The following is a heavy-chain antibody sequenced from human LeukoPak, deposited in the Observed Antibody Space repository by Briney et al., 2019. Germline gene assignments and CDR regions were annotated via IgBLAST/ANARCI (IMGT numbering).Heavy chain of an antibody. D-gene: IGHD2-15*01. Sequence: KPSETLSLTCTVSGGSIRSHYWSWIRQPPGKGLEWIADIYETGSSNYNPSLGSRVTISVDTPKNQFTLKVSSVTAADTAVYYCARVPFLVGYFMDVWGKGTTVTVSS. CDR2: IYETGSS. J-gene: IGHJ6*03. CDR3: ARVPFLVGYFMDV. V-gene: IGHV4-59*11. CDR1: GGSIRSHY.